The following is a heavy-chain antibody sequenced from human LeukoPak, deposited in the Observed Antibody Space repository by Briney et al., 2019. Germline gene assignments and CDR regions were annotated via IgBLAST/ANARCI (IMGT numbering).Heavy chain of an antibody. CDR3: ARALYHTFDY. V-gene: IGHV1-18*01. Sequence: GASVRVSFKASGYTFSSYGISWVRQAPGQGLEWMGWISADNGNTNYVQKFQGRVTMTTDTSTSTAYMELRSLRSDDTAVYYCARALYHTFDYWGQGTLVTVSS. J-gene: IGHJ4*02. CDR2: ISADNGNT. CDR1: GYTFSSYG. D-gene: IGHD2-2*01.